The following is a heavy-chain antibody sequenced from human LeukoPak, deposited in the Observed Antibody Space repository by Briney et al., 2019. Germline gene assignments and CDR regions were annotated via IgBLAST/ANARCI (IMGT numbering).Heavy chain of an antibody. J-gene: IGHJ4*02. D-gene: IGHD2-2*01. Sequence: PGRSLRLSCTASGFTFGVYTMNWVRQAPGKGLEWVSVIYSGGNTYYADSVKGRFTISRDNSKNTVYLQMNSLRAEDTAVYYCARGETSSYDYWGQGTLVTVSS. CDR3: ARGETSSYDY. CDR1: GFTFGVYT. V-gene: IGHV3-53*01. CDR2: IYSGGNT.